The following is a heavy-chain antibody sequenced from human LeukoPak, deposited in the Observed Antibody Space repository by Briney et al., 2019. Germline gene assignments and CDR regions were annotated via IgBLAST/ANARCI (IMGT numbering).Heavy chain of an antibody. Sequence: SETLSLTCAVYGGSFSGYYWSWIRQPPGKGLEWIGEINHSGSTNYNPSLKSRVAISIDTSKNLFSLELTSVTAADTAVYYCARPLTGYSNTFVYWGQGTMVTVSS. V-gene: IGHV4-34*01. CDR1: GGSFSGYY. D-gene: IGHD4-11*01. J-gene: IGHJ4*02. CDR2: INHSGST. CDR3: ARPLTGYSNTFVY.